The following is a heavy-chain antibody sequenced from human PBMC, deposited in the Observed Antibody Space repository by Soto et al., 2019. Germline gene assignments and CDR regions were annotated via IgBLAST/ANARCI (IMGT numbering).Heavy chain of an antibody. D-gene: IGHD5-18*01. J-gene: IGHJ6*03. CDR1: GFTFSSYS. Sequence: GGSLRLSCAASGFTFSSYSMNWVRQAPGKGLEWVSSISSSSSYIYYADSVKGRFTISRDNAKNSLYLQMNSLRAEDTAVYYCASLDTAMVTVFYYYMDVWGKGTTVTVSS. CDR3: ASLDTAMVTVFYYYMDV. V-gene: IGHV3-21*01. CDR2: ISSSSSYI.